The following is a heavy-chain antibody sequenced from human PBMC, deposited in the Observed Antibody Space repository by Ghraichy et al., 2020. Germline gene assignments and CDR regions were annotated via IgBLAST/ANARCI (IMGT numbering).Heavy chain of an antibody. D-gene: IGHD1-26*01. V-gene: IGHV4-39*01. J-gene: IGHJ5*02. CDR2: VYYSGST. CDR3: ARQDWELLKWFDP. Sequence: SETLSLTCTVSGGSISSSNYYWGWIRQPPGRGLEWMGSVYYSGSTYYNPSLKSRVTMSVDTSKNQFSLKLSSVTATDTAVYYCARQDWELLKWFDPWGQGTLVTVSS. CDR1: GGSISSSNYY.